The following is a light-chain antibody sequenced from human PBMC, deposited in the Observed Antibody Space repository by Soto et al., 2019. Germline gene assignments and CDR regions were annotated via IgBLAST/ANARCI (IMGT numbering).Light chain of an antibody. Sequence: QPVLTQSPSASASLGTSVKLTCTLSSEYSSYAIAWHQQQPEMGPRYLMKVNSDGSHTKGDGIPDRFSASSSGAERYLTISSLQSEDEADYYCQTWGTGIVVFGGGTKLTVL. CDR2: VNSDGSH. J-gene: IGLJ3*02. V-gene: IGLV4-69*01. CDR1: SEYSSYA. CDR3: QTWGTGIVV.